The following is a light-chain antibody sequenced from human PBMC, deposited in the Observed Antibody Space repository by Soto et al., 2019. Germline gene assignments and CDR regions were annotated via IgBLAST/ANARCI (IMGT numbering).Light chain of an antibody. CDR3: QTWGTGIVV. J-gene: IGLJ2*01. Sequence: QPVLTQSPSASASLGASVKLTCTLSSGHSTYAIAWHQQQPEKGPRYLMKLNSDGSHTKGDGIPDRFSGSSSGAERYLTISSLQSEDVGDYCCQTWGTGIVVFGGGTKLTVL. CDR1: SGHSTYA. V-gene: IGLV4-69*01. CDR2: LNSDGSH.